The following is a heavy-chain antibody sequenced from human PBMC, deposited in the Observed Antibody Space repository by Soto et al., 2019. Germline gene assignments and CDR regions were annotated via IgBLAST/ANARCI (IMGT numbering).Heavy chain of an antibody. CDR1: GGSIETFY. V-gene: IGHV4-59*01. CDR3: ARILRDSQGWYHHDF. J-gene: IGHJ4*02. CDR2: ISKSGST. D-gene: IGHD6-19*01. Sequence: SETLSLTCTVSGGSIETFYRSWIRQPPGKGLEWIGYISKSGSTNYNPSLESRVTVSVDTAKKEFSLKLNSVTAADTATYYCARILRDSQGWYHHDFWGQGTLVTVSS.